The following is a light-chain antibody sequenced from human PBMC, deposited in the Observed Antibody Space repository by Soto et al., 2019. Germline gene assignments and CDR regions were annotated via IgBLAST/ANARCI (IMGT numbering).Light chain of an antibody. J-gene: IGKJ1*01. V-gene: IGKV3-15*01. CDR1: QNVDSN. CDR2: GAS. CDR3: QQYNNWPPWT. Sequence: EIVMTQSPATLSVSPGERATLSCRASQNVDSNLAWYQQKPGQAPRVLIYGASTRATGIPGRFSGSGSGTEFTLTISSLQSEDFAIYFCQQYNNWPPWTFGQGTKVEIK.